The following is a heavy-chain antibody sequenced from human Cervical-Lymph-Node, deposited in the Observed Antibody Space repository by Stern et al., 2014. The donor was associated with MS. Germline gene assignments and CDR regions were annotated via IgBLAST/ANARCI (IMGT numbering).Heavy chain of an antibody. Sequence: QVQLVQSGGGVVQPGRSLRISCAASGFTFSLYDMHWVRQAPGKGLEWVAAISYDGDNKFYTDSVKGRFTISRDSSKSTLYLQLNSLRPEDTAIYYCAKDPRIYDSSGYLDAWGQGTLVTVSS. D-gene: IGHD3-22*01. CDR1: GFTFSLYD. J-gene: IGHJ5*02. CDR2: ISYDGDNK. V-gene: IGHV3-30*18. CDR3: AKDPRIYDSSGYLDA.